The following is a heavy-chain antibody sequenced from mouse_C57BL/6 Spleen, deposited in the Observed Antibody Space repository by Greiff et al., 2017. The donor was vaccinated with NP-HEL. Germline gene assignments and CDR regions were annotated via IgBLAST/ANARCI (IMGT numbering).Heavy chain of an antibody. CDR2: ISSGSSTI. J-gene: IGHJ2*01. CDR3: AVNFFDY. D-gene: IGHD2-13*01. V-gene: IGHV5-17*01. Sequence: EVKLVESGGGLVKPGGSLKLSCAASGFTFSDYGMHWVRQAPEKGLEWVAYISSGSSTIYYVDTVKGRFTISRDNAKNTLFLQMTSLRSEDTAMYYCAVNFFDYWGQGTTLTVSS. CDR1: GFTFSDYG.